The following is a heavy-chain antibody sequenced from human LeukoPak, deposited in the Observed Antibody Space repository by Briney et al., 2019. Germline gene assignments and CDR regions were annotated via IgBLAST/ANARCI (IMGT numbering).Heavy chain of an antibody. J-gene: IGHJ4*02. CDR1: GGSISSSSYY. CDR3: ASWYSSGWNYFDY. CDR2: IYYSGST. D-gene: IGHD6-19*01. V-gene: IGHV4-39*07. Sequence: PSETLSLTCTVSGGSISSSSYYWGWIRQPPGKGLEWIGSIYYSGSTYYNPSLKSRVTISVDTSKNQFSLKLSSVTAADTAVYYCASWYSSGWNYFDYWGQGTLVTVSS.